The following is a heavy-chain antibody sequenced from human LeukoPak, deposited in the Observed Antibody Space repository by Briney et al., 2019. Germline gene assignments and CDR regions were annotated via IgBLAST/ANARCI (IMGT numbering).Heavy chain of an antibody. CDR1: GGSISSSSYY. CDR3: ARPRRVSTSPEDI. V-gene: IGHV4-39*01. J-gene: IGHJ3*02. Sequence: SETLSLTCTVSGGSISSSSYYWGWIRQPPGKGLEWIGSIYYSGSTYYNPSLKSRVTISVDTSKNQFSLKLSSVTAADTAVYYCARPRRVSTSPEDIWGQGTMVTVSS. CDR2: IYYSGST. D-gene: IGHD2-2*01.